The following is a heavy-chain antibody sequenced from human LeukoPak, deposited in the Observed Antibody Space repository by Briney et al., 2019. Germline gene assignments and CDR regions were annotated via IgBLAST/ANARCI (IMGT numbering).Heavy chain of an antibody. V-gene: IGHV3-48*03. CDR3: ARAKRNGFDI. CDR1: GFTFSSYE. CDR2: ISSSGSTI. J-gene: IGHJ3*02. Sequence: HPGGSLRLSCAASGFTFSSYEMNWVRQAPGKGLEWVSYISSSGSTIYYADSVKGRFTISRDNAKNSLYLQMNSLRAEGTAVYYCARAKRNGFDIWGQGTMVTVSS.